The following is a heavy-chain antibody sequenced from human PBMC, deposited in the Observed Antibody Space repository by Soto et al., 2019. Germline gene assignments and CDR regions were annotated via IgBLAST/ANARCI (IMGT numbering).Heavy chain of an antibody. CDR1: GFTFSSYA. CDR3: ARGVVAATCDC. D-gene: IGHD2-15*01. J-gene: IGHJ4*02. V-gene: IGHV3-30-3*01. CDR2: ISYDGSNK. Sequence: QVQLVESGGGVVQPGRSLRLSCAASGFTFSSYAMHWVRQAPGKGLEWVAVISYDGSNKYYADSVKGRFTISRDNAKNTLYLQRNSLRAEDTGVCYCARGVVAATCDCWGQGTLVTVSS.